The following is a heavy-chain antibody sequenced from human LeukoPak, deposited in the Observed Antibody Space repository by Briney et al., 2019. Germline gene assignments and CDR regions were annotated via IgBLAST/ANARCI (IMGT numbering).Heavy chain of an antibody. Sequence: GGSLRLSCAASGFTFSSYAMSWVRQSPGKGLEWVSAISGSGGNTYSADSVKGRFTISRDSSKNTLYLHMNSLRAEDTAVYYCARDFFGWGYDVSDIWGQGTMVAVSS. D-gene: IGHD6-19*01. CDR3: ARDFFGWGYDVSDI. J-gene: IGHJ3*02. V-gene: IGHV3-23*01. CDR1: GFTFSSYA. CDR2: ISGSGGNT.